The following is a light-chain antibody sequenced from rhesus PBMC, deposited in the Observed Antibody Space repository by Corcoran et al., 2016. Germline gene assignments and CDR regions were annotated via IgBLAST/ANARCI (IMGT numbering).Light chain of an antibody. J-gene: IGLJ3*01. V-gene: IGLV5-69*01. CDR2: YSSDSSK. CDR3: AIWHSSASVL. CDR1: SGINVGSYS. Sequence: QPVLTQATSLSASPVASAGLSCTLSSGINVGSYSLFWYQQKPGRPPRYLLYYSSDSSKGQGSGVPSRLSGTKDASAMAGLLLISGLQSEDEPDYYGAIWHSSASVLFGGGTRLTVI.